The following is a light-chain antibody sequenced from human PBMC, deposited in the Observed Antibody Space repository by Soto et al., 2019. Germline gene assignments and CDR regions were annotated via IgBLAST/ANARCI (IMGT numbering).Light chain of an antibody. V-gene: IGKV3-15*01. CDR3: QQHADWPLT. CDR2: GAS. Sequence: EMVLTQSPATLSVSPGGRATLSCRASQSVGSNLAWYQQKPGQAPRLLIYGASTRATGIPATFSGSGSGTEFTLTISSLQSEDSAVYYCQQHADWPLTFGGGTKVEIK. CDR1: QSVGSN. J-gene: IGKJ4*01.